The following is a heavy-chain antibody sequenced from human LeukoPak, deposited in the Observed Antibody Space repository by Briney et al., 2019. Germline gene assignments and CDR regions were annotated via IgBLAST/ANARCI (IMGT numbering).Heavy chain of an antibody. CDR1: KFTFSHYG. CDR3: AKDAERGFDYSNSLEK. V-gene: IGHV3-33*06. D-gene: IGHD4-11*01. Sequence: GGSIILSCAASKFTFSHYGMHWVRQAPGKGLEWVAVIWNDGSSQYYAGSVKGRFTVSRDNSQKTLYLQMNSLRPEDTAVYYCAKDAERGFDYSNSLEKWGQGALVTVSS. J-gene: IGHJ4*02. CDR2: IWNDGSSQ.